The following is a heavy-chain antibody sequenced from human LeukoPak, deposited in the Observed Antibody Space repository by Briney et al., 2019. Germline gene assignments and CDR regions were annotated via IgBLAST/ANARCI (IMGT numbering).Heavy chain of an antibody. V-gene: IGHV3-23*01. CDR1: GFTFSSYA. Sequence: GGSLRLSCAASGFTFSSYAMTWVRQAPGKGPEWVSAIGGRGGSTYYADSLGGRFIISRDNSKDMVYLQMNSLKVEGTATYYCGKEGGAWGQGTKVTVSS. D-gene: IGHD3-16*01. CDR3: GKEGGA. CDR2: IGGRGGST. J-gene: IGHJ5*02.